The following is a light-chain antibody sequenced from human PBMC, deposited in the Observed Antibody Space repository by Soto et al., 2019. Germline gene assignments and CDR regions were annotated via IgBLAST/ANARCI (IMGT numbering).Light chain of an antibody. Sequence: DIQMTQSPSSLSASVGDTVSITCRASQGISTALAWFQQKPGKPPRFLIYDASRLQARVHARFSGSGSGTHFTLTITNSQPDDFNNYYCHYYNLCSFIFGGGTRL. CDR1: QGISTA. CDR2: DAS. J-gene: IGKJ4*01. CDR3: HYYNLCSFI. V-gene: IGKV1-16*01.